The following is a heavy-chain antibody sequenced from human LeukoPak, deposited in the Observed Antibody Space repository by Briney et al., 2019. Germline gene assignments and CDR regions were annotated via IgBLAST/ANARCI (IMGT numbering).Heavy chain of an antibody. V-gene: IGHV1-69*01. CDR3: ARDREYSSSSLNY. CDR1: GGTFSSYA. Sequence: SVKVSCKASGGTFSSYAISWVRQAPGQGLEWMGGIVPIFGTANYAQKFQGRVTITADESTSTAYMELSSLRSEDTAVYYCARDREYSSSSLNYWGQGTLVTVSS. J-gene: IGHJ4*02. D-gene: IGHD6-6*01. CDR2: IVPIFGTA.